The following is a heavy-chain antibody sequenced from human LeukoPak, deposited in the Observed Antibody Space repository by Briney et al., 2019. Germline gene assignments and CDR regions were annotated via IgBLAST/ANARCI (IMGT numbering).Heavy chain of an antibody. V-gene: IGHV3-23*01. Sequence: PGGSLRLSCAASGFTFSSYAMSWVRQAPGKGLEWVSAISGSGGSTYYADSVKGRFTISRDNSKNTLYLQMNSLRAEDTAVYYCARDPRYCGGDCYRAKPNWFDPWGQGTLVTVSS. CDR1: GFTFSSYA. J-gene: IGHJ5*02. CDR3: ARDPRYCGGDCYRAKPNWFDP. D-gene: IGHD2-21*02. CDR2: ISGSGGST.